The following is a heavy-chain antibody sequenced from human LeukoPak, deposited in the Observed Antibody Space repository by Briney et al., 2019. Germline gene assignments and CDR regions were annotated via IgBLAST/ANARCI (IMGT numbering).Heavy chain of an antibody. CDR3: TTIPSSGWLRFDY. J-gene: IGHJ4*02. CDR2: IKSKTDGGTT. Sequence: GGSLRLSCAASGFTFSNAWMSWVRQAPGKGLEWVGRIKSKTDGGTTDYAAPVKGRFTISRDDSKNTLYLQMNSLKTEDTAVYYCTTIPSSGWLRFDYWGQGTLVTVSS. CDR1: GFTFSNAW. D-gene: IGHD6-19*01. V-gene: IGHV3-15*01.